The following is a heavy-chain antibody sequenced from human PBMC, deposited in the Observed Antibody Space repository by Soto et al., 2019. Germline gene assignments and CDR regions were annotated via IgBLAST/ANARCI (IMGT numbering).Heavy chain of an antibody. D-gene: IGHD6-13*01. CDR1: GFTFSSYA. Sequence: EVQLLESGGGLVQPGGSLRLSCAASGFTFSSYAMSWVRQAPGKGLEWVSAISGSGGSTYYADSVKGRFTISRDNSKNTLYLQRNSLRAEDTAVYYCAKDSRGYSSSWYGYYYGMDVWGQGTTVTVSS. V-gene: IGHV3-23*01. J-gene: IGHJ6*02. CDR3: AKDSRGYSSSWYGYYYGMDV. CDR2: ISGSGGST.